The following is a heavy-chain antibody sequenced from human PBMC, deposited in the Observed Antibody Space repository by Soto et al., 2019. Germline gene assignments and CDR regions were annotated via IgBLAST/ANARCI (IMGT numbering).Heavy chain of an antibody. J-gene: IGHJ6*02. CDR2: IIPIFGTA. CDR1: GGTFSSYA. V-gene: IGHV1-69*01. CDR3: AEGSASKTPYYYGMDV. D-gene: IGHD3-10*01. Sequence: QVQLVQSGAEVKKPGSSVKVSCKASGGTFSSYAISWVRQAPGQGLEWMGGIIPIFGTANYAQKFHGRVTITAEESTSTAYMELSSLRSEDTAVYYCAEGSASKTPYYYGMDVWGQGTTVTVSS.